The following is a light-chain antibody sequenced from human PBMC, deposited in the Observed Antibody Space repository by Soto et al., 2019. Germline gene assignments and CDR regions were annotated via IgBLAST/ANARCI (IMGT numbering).Light chain of an antibody. Sequence: DIQMTQSTSSLSASVGDRVTISCRASQSLSSYLNWYQQIPGKAPKLLIYAASSLQSGVPSRFSGSGSGTDFTLTISSLQPEDFATYYCQQSYSTPPTFVQGTKVDI. CDR1: QSLSSY. V-gene: IGKV1-39*01. CDR3: QQSYSTPPT. J-gene: IGKJ1*01. CDR2: AAS.